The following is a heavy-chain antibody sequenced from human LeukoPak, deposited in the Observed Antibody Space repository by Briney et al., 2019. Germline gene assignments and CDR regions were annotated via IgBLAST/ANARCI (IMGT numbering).Heavy chain of an antibody. CDR3: ARDGNSGYNSDYYYGMDV. V-gene: IGHV3-30*04. Sequence: GGSLRLSCAAPGFTFSSFAMHWVRQAPGKGLEWVAVMSYDGTNKYNADSVKGRFTISRDNPKNTLYLQMNGLRAEDTAVYYCARDGNSGYNSDYYYGMDVWGKGTTVTVSS. J-gene: IGHJ6*04. CDR2: MSYDGTNK. D-gene: IGHD5-12*01. CDR1: GFTFSSFA.